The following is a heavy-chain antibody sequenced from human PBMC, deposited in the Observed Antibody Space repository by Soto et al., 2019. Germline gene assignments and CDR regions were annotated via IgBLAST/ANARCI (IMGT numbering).Heavy chain of an antibody. V-gene: IGHV4-59*01. Sequence: SETLSLTCTISGVSMNNYFWTWIRQPPGKTLEWIGYVYNIGSTKYSPSLKSRVTISADTSKNLFSLNLKSVTAADTAVYYCERSSTGYRFDPWGQGTLVTVSS. CDR3: ERSSTGYRFDP. J-gene: IGHJ5*02. CDR1: GVSMNNYF. CDR2: VYNIGST. D-gene: IGHD2-8*02.